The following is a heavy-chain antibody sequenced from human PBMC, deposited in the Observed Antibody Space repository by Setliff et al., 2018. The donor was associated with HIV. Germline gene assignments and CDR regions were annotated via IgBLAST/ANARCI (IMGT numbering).Heavy chain of an antibody. J-gene: IGHJ4*02. CDR2: ISAYNGNT. D-gene: IGHD3-3*01. CDR1: GYNFTSYG. V-gene: IGHV1-18*01. CDR3: ARVTRFLESFSTKNYFDY. Sequence: ASVKVSCKASGYNFTSYGITWVRQAPGQGLEWMGWISAYNGNTNSAQKIQGRVTMTTDTFTSTAYMELRSLRSGDTAVYYCARVTRFLESFSTKNYFDYWGQGTLVTVSS.